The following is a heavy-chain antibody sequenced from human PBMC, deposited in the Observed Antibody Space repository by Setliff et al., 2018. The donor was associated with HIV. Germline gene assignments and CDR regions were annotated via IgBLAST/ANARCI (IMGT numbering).Heavy chain of an antibody. D-gene: IGHD6-13*01. CDR2: ISNSGST. CDR3: ARGEAAAGTSYYYYYMDV. Sequence: PSETLSLTCTVSGGSIRRGSYYWNWIRQPAGEGLEWIGHISNSGSTNYNPSLKNRVTLSMDTSKNQFSLKLRSVTAADTAVYYCARGEAAAGTSYYYYYMDVWGKGTTVTVSS. V-gene: IGHV4-61*09. J-gene: IGHJ6*03. CDR1: GGSIRRGSYY.